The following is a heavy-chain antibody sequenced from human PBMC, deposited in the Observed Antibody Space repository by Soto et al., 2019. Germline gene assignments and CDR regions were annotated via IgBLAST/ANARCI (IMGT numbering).Heavy chain of an antibody. CDR3: AKSAPMDAGDKYYYDF. V-gene: IGHV1-69*13. Sequence: SVKVSCKASGGTFSTFGISWVRQAPGQGLEWMGGIIPFFGTARYSQKFEDRITITADESTNTVDMDLRSLTSEDTAIYYCAKSAPMDAGDKYYYDFWGQGALAPVSS. D-gene: IGHD4-17*01. CDR2: IIPFFGTA. CDR1: GGTFSTFG. J-gene: IGHJ4*02.